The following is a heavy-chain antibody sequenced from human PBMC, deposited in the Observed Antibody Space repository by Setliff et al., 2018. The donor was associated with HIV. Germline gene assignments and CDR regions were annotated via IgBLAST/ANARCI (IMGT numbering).Heavy chain of an antibody. CDR3: AKGAYGSGSSNWFDP. D-gene: IGHD3-10*01. CDR2: IYYGGNT. J-gene: IGHJ5*02. CDR1: GDSISSYF. Sequence: SETLSLTCSVSGDSISSYFWSWIRQPPGKGLDWIGYIYYGGNTDYNPSLKSRVTISVDTSKNQFSLKLSSVTAADTAMYYCAKGAYGSGSSNWFDPWGQGTLVTVSS. V-gene: IGHV4-59*08.